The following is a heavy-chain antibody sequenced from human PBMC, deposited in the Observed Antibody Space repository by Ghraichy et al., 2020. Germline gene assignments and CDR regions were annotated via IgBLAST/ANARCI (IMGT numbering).Heavy chain of an antibody. D-gene: IGHD3-22*01. J-gene: IGHJ4*02. CDR2: ISGSGGST. Sequence: GESLNISCAASGFTFSSYAMSWVRQAPGKGLEWVSAISGSGGSTYYADSVKGRFTISRDNSKNTLYLQMNSLRAEDTAVYYCAKGMGYYDSSGLDYWGQGTLVTVSS. CDR1: GFTFSSYA. CDR3: AKGMGYYDSSGLDY. V-gene: IGHV3-23*01.